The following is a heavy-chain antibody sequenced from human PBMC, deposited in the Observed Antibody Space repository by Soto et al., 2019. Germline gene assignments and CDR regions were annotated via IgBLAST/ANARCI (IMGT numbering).Heavy chain of an antibody. D-gene: IGHD6-13*01. Sequence: QITLKESGPTLVKPTQTLTLTCTFSGFSRTTPEVGVGWIPQPPGKAMEWLALNYWDDDKRYSTSLNSRLTITKDTSTSQVVRTMTNMAPVDTATYYCAHRDLDSAAGKYDQWGQGTLVTVAA. J-gene: IGHJ5*02. CDR1: GFSRTTPEVG. CDR3: AHRDLDSAAGKYDQ. CDR2: NYWDDDK. V-gene: IGHV2-5*02.